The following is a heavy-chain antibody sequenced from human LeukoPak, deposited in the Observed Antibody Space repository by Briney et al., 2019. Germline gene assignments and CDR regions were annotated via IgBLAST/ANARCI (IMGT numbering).Heavy chain of an antibody. D-gene: IGHD5-12*01. CDR1: GGTFSSYA. CDR2: IIPIFGTA. Sequence: SVKVSCKASGGTFSSYAISWVRQAPGQGLEWMGGIIPIFGTANYAQKFQGRVTITTDESTSTAYMELSSLRSEDTAVYYCARGRRGYNGGDQLGFDYWGQGTLVTVSS. V-gene: IGHV1-69*05. CDR3: ARGRRGYNGGDQLGFDY. J-gene: IGHJ4*02.